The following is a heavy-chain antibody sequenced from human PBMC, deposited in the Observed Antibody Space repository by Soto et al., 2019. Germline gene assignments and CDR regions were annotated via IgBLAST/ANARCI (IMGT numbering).Heavy chain of an antibody. CDR2: IDWDDDK. J-gene: IGHJ5*02. D-gene: IGHD4-17*01. V-gene: IGHV2-70*04. CDR3: ARTYGGVGWFDP. Sequence: PTRVNPTQTLTLTCTFSGFSLSTSGMRVSWIRQPPGKALEWLARIDWDDDKFYSTSLKTRLTISKDTSKNQVVLTMTNMDPVDTATYYCARTYGGVGWFDPWGQGTLVTVSS. CDR1: GFSLSTSGMR.